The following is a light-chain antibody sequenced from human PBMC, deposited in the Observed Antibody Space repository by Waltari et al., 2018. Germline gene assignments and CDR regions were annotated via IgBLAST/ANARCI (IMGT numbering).Light chain of an antibody. V-gene: IGKV3-15*01. CDR2: GAS. CDR1: QSINSN. Sequence: EIVMTQSPATLSVSTGERATLSCMASQSINSNLAWYQQKPGQAPRLLIYGASTRATDIPVRFSGSGSGTEFTLTISRLQSEDFAVYYCQHYTWPSWTFGQGTKVEIK. CDR3: QHYTWPSWT. J-gene: IGKJ1*01.